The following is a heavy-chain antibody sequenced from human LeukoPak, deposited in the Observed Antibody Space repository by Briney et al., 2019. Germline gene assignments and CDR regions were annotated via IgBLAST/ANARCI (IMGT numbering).Heavy chain of an antibody. V-gene: IGHV1-2*04. J-gene: IGHJ6*02. Sequence: GASVKVSCKASGYTFTGYYMHWVRQAPGQGLEWMGWINPNSGGTNYAQKFQGWVTMTRDTSISTAYMELSRLRSDDTAVYYCARDSNGYCSSTSCSVYYYYGMDVWGQGTTVTVSS. CDR3: ARDSNGYCSSTSCSVYYYYGMDV. D-gene: IGHD2-2*03. CDR2: INPNSGGT. CDR1: GYTFTGYY.